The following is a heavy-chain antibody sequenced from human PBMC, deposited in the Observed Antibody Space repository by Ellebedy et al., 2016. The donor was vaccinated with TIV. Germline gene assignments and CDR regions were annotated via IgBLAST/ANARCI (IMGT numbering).Heavy chain of an antibody. CDR3: AKDKTQQLVPEFCDY. V-gene: IGHV3-23*01. Sequence: GGSLRLXXAASGFTFSSYAMSWVRQAPGKGLEWVSVISGSGGSTYYADSVKGRFTISRDNSKNTLYLQMNSLRAEDTAVYYCAKDKTQQLVPEFCDYWGQGTLVTVSS. CDR2: ISGSGGST. CDR1: GFTFSSYA. J-gene: IGHJ4*02. D-gene: IGHD6-13*01.